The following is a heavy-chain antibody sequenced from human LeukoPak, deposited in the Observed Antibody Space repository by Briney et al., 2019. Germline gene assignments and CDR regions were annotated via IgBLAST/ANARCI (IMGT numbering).Heavy chain of an antibody. CDR3: AKGGKWDVTPFDY. J-gene: IGHJ4*02. D-gene: IGHD1-26*01. V-gene: IGHV3-23*01. CDR2: ISGGGGST. CDR1: GFPFSSYW. Sequence: GGSLRLSCVASGFPFSSYWMTWVRQAPGKGLEWVSTISGGGGSTYYADSVKGRFTISRDNSKNTLYLQVNSLRAEDTAVYYCAKGGKWDVTPFDYWGQGTLVTVSS.